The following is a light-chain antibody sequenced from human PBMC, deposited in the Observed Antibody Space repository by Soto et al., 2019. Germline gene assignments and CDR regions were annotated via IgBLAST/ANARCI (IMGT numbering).Light chain of an antibody. V-gene: IGKV1-5*03. Sequence: DIQMNKKHSTLSASVGDIVTISCLASQSISSWLAWYQQKPRKAPKLLIYKASTLKSGVPSRFSGSGSGTDFTLTISRLEPENFAVDYSEQYCSSGRFGQVTKVDI. CDR2: KAS. CDR3: EQYCSSGR. CDR1: QSISSW. J-gene: IGKJ1*01.